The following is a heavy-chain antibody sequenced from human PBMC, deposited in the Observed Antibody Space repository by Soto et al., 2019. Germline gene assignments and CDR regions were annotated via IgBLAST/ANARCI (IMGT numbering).Heavy chain of an antibody. Sequence: QVRLVQSGAEVKKPGSSVKVSCEASGGTFSSYAVTWVRQAPGQGLEWMGGIIPIVTTPNYAQKFQGRLTTSADKSTSTSYMELSSLRSEDTGVYYCARVGYPFWSRYHYYGMDVWGQGTTVIVSS. V-gene: IGHV1-69*06. CDR3: ARVGYPFWSRYHYYGMDV. J-gene: IGHJ6*02. CDR2: IIPIVTTP. CDR1: GGTFSSYA. D-gene: IGHD3-3*01.